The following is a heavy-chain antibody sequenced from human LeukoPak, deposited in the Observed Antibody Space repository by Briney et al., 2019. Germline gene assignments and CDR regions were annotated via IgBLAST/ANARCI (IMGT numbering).Heavy chain of an antibody. V-gene: IGHV1-2*02. D-gene: IGHD2-2*01. CDR1: GYTFTAYY. J-gene: IGHJ4*02. Sequence: ASVKVSSKASGYTFTAYYMHWVRQPPGQGLEWMGWINPNSGGTNYAQKFQGRVTMTRDTSISTAYMELSRLRSDDTAVYYCARATSYCSSTSCYFLSFDYWGQGTLVTVSS. CDR2: INPNSGGT. CDR3: ARATSYCSSTSCYFLSFDY.